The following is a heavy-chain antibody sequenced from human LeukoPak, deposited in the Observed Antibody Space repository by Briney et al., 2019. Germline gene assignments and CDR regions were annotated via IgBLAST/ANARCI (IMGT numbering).Heavy chain of an antibody. CDR2: MNPNSGNT. CDR1: GYTFTSYD. D-gene: IGHD3-22*01. J-gene: IGHJ4*02. CDR3: AREREYYYDSSGYRN. V-gene: IGHV1-8*01. Sequence: ASVKVSCKASGYTFTSYDINWVRQATGQGLEWMGWMNPNSGNTGYAQKFQGRVTMTRNTSISTTYMELSSLRSEDTAVYYCAREREYYYDSSGYRNWGQGTLVTASS.